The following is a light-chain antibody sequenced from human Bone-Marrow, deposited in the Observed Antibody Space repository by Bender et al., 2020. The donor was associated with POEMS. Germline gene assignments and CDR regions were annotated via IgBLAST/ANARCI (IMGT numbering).Light chain of an antibody. CDR3: CSYADNSVWV. CDR1: SNDVGLYNY. V-gene: IGLV2-14*03. CDR2: DVS. J-gene: IGLJ3*02. Sequence: QTALTQPASVSGSPGQSITISCTGTSNDVGLYNYVSWYQQHPGKAPKLILYDVSNRPSGVSNRFSGSKSDNTASLTISGLQAEDEADFYCCSYADNSVWVFGGGTKLTVL.